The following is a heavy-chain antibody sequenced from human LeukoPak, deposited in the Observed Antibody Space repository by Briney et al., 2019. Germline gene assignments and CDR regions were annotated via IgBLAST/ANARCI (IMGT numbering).Heavy chain of an antibody. V-gene: IGHV3-53*01. Sequence: GGSLRLSCAASGFTVSSNYMSWVCQAPGGGLGWVSVIYSGGSTYYADSVKGRFTISRDNSKNTLYLQMNSLRAEDTAVYYCAKDGRLSSSRFDYWGQGTLVTVSS. D-gene: IGHD2-2*01. J-gene: IGHJ4*02. CDR2: IYSGGST. CDR1: GFTVSSNY. CDR3: AKDGRLSSSRFDY.